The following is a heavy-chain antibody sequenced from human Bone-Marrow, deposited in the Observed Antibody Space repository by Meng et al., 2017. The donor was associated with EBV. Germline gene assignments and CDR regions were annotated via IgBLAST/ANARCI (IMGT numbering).Heavy chain of an antibody. CDR3: ARDSLDFWSGYNWFDP. Sequence: VESRAGVKAPGATVTCTGKGSGYTFTSYGISCVRQAPGQVLAGMGWISAYNGNTNYAQKLQGRVTMTTDTSTSTAYMELRSLRSDDTAVYYCARDSLDFWSGYNWFDPWGQGTLVTVSS. J-gene: IGHJ5*02. V-gene: IGHV1-18*01. CDR1: GYTFTSYG. CDR2: ISAYNGNT. D-gene: IGHD3-3*01.